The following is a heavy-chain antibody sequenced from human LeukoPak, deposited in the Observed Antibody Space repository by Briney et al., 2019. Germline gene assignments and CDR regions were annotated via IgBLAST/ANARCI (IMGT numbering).Heavy chain of an antibody. J-gene: IGHJ2*01. CDR3: ARDLEYSSSWYVNAEKSWYFDL. CDR1: GFTFSSYS. D-gene: IGHD6-13*01. Sequence: GGSLRLSCAASGFTFSSYSMNWVRQAPGKGLEWVSSISSSSSYIYYADSVKGRFTISRDNAKNSLYLQMNSLRAEDTAVYYCARDLEYSSSWYVNAEKSWYFDLWGRGTLVTVSS. V-gene: IGHV3-21*01. CDR2: ISSSSSYI.